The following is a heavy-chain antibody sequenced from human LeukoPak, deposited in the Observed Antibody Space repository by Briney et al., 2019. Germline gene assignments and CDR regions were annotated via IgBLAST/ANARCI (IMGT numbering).Heavy chain of an antibody. D-gene: IGHD3-3*01. CDR2: VHLDGRT. J-gene: IGHJ4*02. V-gene: IGHV4-4*02. CDR3: AREGGFYRPLDY. CDR1: GGSVINTNW. Sequence: SGTLSLACGVSGGSVINTNWWTWVRQPPGKGLEWIGEVHLDGRTNYNPSLESRLTMSVDVSENQVSLKLTSVTAADTAVYYCAREGGFYRPLDYSGQGTLVTVSS.